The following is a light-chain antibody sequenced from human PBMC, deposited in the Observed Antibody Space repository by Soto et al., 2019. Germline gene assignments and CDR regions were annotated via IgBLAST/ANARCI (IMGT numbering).Light chain of an antibody. CDR3: TSFTSSTTYV. CDR2: EVS. V-gene: IGLV2-14*01. J-gene: IGLJ1*01. Sequence: QSVLTQPASVSGTPGQSITISCTGTSSDVGGYNYVCWYQHHPGKAPKLIIPEVSNRPSGVSDRFSGSKSGNTASLTISGLQPEDEADYYCTSFTSSTTYVFGTGTKVTVL. CDR1: SSDVGGYNY.